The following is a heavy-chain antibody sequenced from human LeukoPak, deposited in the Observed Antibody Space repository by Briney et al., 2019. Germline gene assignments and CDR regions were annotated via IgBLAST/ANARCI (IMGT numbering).Heavy chain of an antibody. J-gene: IGHJ6*02. CDR3: ARVGFGYGGLDA. CDR2: TNNAGTT. V-gene: IGHV3-74*03. Sequence: GGSLRLSCVTSGFRFTKYWTHGVRQAPGKGLVWVSYTNNAGTTYADSVRGRFTTSRDDAKNTLFLQVNSLRADDTAVYYCARVGFGYGGLDAWGQGTTVTVAS. CDR1: GFRFTKYW. D-gene: IGHD3-10*01.